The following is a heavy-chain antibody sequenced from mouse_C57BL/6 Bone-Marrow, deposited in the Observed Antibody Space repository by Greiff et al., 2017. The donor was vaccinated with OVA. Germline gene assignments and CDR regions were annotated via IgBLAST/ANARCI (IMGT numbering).Heavy chain of an antibody. CDR2: ISYDGSN. D-gene: IGHD2-3*01. J-gene: IGHJ3*01. CDR1: GYSITSGYY. Sequence: EVQLQESGPGLVKPSQSLSLTCSVTGYSITSGYYWNWIRQFPGNKLEWMGYISYDGSNNYNPSLKNRISITRDPSKNQFFLKLNSVTTEDTATYYCARERWLLRAYWGQGTLVTVSA. V-gene: IGHV3-6*01. CDR3: ARERWLLRAY.